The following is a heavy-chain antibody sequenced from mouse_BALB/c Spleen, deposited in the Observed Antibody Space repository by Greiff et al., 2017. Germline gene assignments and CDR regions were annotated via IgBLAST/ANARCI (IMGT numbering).Heavy chain of an antibody. D-gene: IGHD2-4*01. V-gene: IGHV1-12*01. CDR3: ARRGDYERAWFAY. Sequence: LQQSGAELVKPGASVKMSCKASGYTFTSYNMHWVKQTPGQGLEWIGAIYPGNGDTSYNQKFKGKATLTSDKSSSTAYMQLSSLTSEDSAVYYCARRGDYERAWFAYWGQGTLVTVSA. CDR1: GYTFTSYN. J-gene: IGHJ3*01. CDR2: IYPGNGDT.